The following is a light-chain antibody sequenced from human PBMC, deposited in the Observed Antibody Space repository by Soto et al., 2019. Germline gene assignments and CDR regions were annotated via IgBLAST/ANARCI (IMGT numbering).Light chain of an antibody. CDR2: TTS. CDR1: RNISIY. J-gene: IGKJ1*01. V-gene: IGKV1-39*01. Sequence: DSQMTQSPSSLSASVGDRVTITCRASRNISIYLHWYQQKPGKAPNLLIFTTSTLQNGVPSTFSGSGSGTDFTLTITSLQPEDFATYYYQHTYSTPQTFGQGTKVEIK. CDR3: QHTYSTPQT.